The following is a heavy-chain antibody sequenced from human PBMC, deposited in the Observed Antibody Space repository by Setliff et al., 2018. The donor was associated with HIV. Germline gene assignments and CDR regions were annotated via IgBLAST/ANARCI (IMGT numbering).Heavy chain of an antibody. V-gene: IGHV4-31*03. CDR2: IYYSGST. Sequence: LSLTCTVSGGSIRTYYWSWIRQHPGKGLEWIGYIYYSGSTYYNPSLKSRVTISVDTSKNHFSLKLNSATAADTAVYYCARFSPNPPDDYSTTYIDYWGQGTLVTVSS. J-gene: IGHJ4*02. CDR3: ARFSPNPPDDYSTTYIDY. D-gene: IGHD2-8*01. CDR1: GGSIRTYY.